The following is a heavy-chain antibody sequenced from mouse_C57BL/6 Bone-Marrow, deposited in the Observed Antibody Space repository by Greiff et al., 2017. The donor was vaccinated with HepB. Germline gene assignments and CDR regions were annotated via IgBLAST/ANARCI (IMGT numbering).Heavy chain of an antibody. CDR2: ISSGGSYT. V-gene: IGHV5-6*02. D-gene: IGHD2-14*01. CDR1: GFTFSSYG. Sequence: DVMLVESGGDLVKPGGSLKLSCAASGFTFSSYGMSWVRQTPDKRLEWVATISSGGSYTYYPDSVKGRFTISRDNAKNTLYLQMSSLKSEDTAMYYCARLGTVHYFDYWGQGTTLTVSS. J-gene: IGHJ2*01. CDR3: ARLGTVHYFDY.